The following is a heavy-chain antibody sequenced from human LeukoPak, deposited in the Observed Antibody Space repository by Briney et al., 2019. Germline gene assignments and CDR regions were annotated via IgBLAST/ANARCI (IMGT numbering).Heavy chain of an antibody. CDR2: IYYSGST. J-gene: IGHJ4*02. Sequence: SETLSLTCTVSGGSISSYYWSWIRQPPGKGLEWIGYIYYSGSTNYNPSLKSRVTISVDRSKNQFSLKLSSVTAADTAVYYCARRRYCSSTSCYTFNYFDYWGQGTLVTVSS. V-gene: IGHV4-59*12. D-gene: IGHD2-2*02. CDR1: GGSISSYY. CDR3: ARRRYCSSTSCYTFNYFDY.